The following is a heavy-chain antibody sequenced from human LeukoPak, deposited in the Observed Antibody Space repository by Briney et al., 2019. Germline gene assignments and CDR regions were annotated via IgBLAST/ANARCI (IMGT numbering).Heavy chain of an antibody. Sequence: ASVKVSCKASGYTFTGYYMHWVRQAPGQGLEWMGWINPNSGGTNYAQKFQGRVTMTRDTSISTAYMELSRLRSDDTAVYYCATYYYGSGSYYRTFDYWGEGTVVTVSS. CDR3: ATYYYGSGSYYRTFDY. D-gene: IGHD3-10*01. CDR2: INPNSGGT. CDR1: GYTFTGYY. J-gene: IGHJ4*02. V-gene: IGHV1-2*02.